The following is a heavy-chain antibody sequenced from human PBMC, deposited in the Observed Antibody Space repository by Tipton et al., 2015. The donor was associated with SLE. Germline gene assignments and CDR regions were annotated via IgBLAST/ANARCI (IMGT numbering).Heavy chain of an antibody. Sequence: LRLSCTVSGGSISSYYWSWIRQPPGKGLEWIGYIYYSGSTNYNPSLKSRVTISVDTSKNQFSLKLSSVTAADTAVYYCARSDDSSGWLKGFDYWGQGTLVTVSS. D-gene: IGHD6-19*01. V-gene: IGHV4-59*01. J-gene: IGHJ4*02. CDR1: GGSISSYY. CDR3: ARSDDSSGWLKGFDY. CDR2: IYYSGST.